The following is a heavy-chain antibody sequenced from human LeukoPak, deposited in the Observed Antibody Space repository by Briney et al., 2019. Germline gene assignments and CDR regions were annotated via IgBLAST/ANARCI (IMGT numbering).Heavy chain of an antibody. Sequence: SGGSLRLSCAASGFTFSSYWMSWVRQAPGKGLEWVANIKQDGSEKYYVDSVKGRFTISRDNARNSLYLQMNSLRAEDTAVYYCARDRWLQSEDYYMDVWGKGTTVTISS. CDR2: IKQDGSEK. D-gene: IGHD5-24*01. V-gene: IGHV3-7*01. CDR1: GFTFSSYW. J-gene: IGHJ6*03. CDR3: ARDRWLQSEDYYMDV.